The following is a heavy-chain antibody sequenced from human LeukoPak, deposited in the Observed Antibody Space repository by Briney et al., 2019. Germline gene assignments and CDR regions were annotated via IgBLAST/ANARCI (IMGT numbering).Heavy chain of an antibody. D-gene: IGHD5-18*01. CDR1: GGSISSGGYY. J-gene: IGHJ4*02. Sequence: PSETLSLTCTVSGGSISSGGYYWSWIRQHPGKGLEWIGYIYYSGSTYYNPSLKSRVTISVGTSKNQFSLKLSSVTAADTAVYYCATLGYSYGYDDYWGQGTLVTVSS. CDR2: IYYSGST. V-gene: IGHV4-31*03. CDR3: ATLGYSYGYDDY.